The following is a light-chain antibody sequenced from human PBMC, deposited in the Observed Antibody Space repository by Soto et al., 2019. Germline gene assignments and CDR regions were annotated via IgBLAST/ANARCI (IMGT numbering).Light chain of an antibody. CDR1: QSSSSW. J-gene: IGKJ1*01. V-gene: IGKV1-5*03. Sequence: DIQMTQSPSTLSASVGDRVTITCRASQSSSSWLAWYQQKPGKAPNGLIYKASSLESGVPSRFSGSGSGTEFTLTISSLQPDDFATYYCQQYNSYSPTFGQGTKVDI. CDR3: QQYNSYSPT. CDR2: KAS.